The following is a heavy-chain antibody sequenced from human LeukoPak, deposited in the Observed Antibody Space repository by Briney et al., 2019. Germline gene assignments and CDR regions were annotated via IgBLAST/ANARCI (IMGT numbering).Heavy chain of an antibody. D-gene: IGHD2-8*01. V-gene: IGHV3-21*01. CDR1: GFTFSSYS. J-gene: IGHJ6*02. CDR3: ARDVGVTALFYYGMDV. Sequence: GGSLRLSCAASGFTFSSYSMNWVRHAPGKGLEWVSSISSSSSYIYYADSVKGRFTISRDNAKNSLYLQMNSLRAEDTAVYYCARDVGVTALFYYGMDVWGQGTTVTVSS. CDR2: ISSSSSYI.